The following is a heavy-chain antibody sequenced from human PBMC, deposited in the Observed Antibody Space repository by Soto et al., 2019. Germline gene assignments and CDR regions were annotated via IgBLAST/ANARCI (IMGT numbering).Heavy chain of an antibody. J-gene: IGHJ4*02. CDR3: ARHPGDYGAL. Sequence: GGSLRLSCAASGFTFSDYYMNWIRQAPGKGLEWLSYISSSGSPIYYAESVKGRFNISRDNAKNSLYLQMNSLRAEDTAVYYCARHPGDYGALWGQGTLVTVSS. D-gene: IGHD4-17*01. CDR1: GFTFSDYY. CDR2: ISSSGSPI. V-gene: IGHV3-11*01.